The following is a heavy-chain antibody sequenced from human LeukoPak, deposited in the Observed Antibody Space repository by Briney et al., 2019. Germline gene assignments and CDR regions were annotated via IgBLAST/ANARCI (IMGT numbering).Heavy chain of an antibody. Sequence: GGSLRLSCAASGFTFSGYGMHWVRQAPGKGLEWVALIWYDGSKKYYADSVEGRFTTSRDNSKNTLYLQMNSLRAEDTAVYYCVKDVGTMRVVPEGSLGYFDLWGRGTLVTVSS. D-gene: IGHD3-22*01. V-gene: IGHV3-33*06. J-gene: IGHJ2*01. CDR1: GFTFSGYG. CDR3: VKDVGTMRVVPEGSLGYFDL. CDR2: IWYDGSKK.